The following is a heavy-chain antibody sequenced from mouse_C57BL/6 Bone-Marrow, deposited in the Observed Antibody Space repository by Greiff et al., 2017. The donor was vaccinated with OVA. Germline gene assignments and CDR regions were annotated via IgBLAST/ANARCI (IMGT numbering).Heavy chain of an antibody. J-gene: IGHJ4*01. V-gene: IGHV1-64*01. CDR3: ARSRDGYYCYAMDY. CDR1: GYTFTSYW. CDR2: IHPNSGST. D-gene: IGHD2-3*01. Sequence: VQLQQPGAELVKPGASVKLSCKASGYTFTSYWMHWVKQRPGQGLEWIGMIHPNSGSTNYNEKFKSKATLTVDKSSSTAYMQLSSLTSEDSAVYYCARSRDGYYCYAMDYWGQGTSVTVSS.